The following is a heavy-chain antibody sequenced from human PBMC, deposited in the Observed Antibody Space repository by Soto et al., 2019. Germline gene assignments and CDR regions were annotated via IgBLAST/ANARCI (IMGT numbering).Heavy chain of an antibody. V-gene: IGHV3-23*01. CDR2: LGGSSGIP. Sequence: PGGSLRLSCEASGLTFSSYAMTWVRQVPGKGLEWVSTLGGSSGIPYYADSVKGRFTISRDISKNTLYLQMNSLRAEDPPVYSFSKILDENMDINFAYWGQGTVVTVSS. J-gene: IGHJ4*02. D-gene: IGHD1-1*01. CDR1: GLTFSSYA. CDR3: SKILDENMDINFAY.